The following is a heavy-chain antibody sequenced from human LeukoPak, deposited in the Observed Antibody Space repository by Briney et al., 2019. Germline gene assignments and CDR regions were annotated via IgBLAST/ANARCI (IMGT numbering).Heavy chain of an antibody. J-gene: IGHJ3*02. CDR2: ISGSGGST. V-gene: IGHV3-23*01. Sequence: GGSLRLSCAASGFAFSSYAMSWVRQAPGKGLEWVSAISGSGGSTYYADSVKGRFTISRDNSKNTLYLQMNSLRAEDTAVYYCAKFVAGYSIVDAFDIWGQGTMVTVSS. CDR3: AKFVAGYSIVDAFDI. CDR1: GFAFSSYA. D-gene: IGHD6-19*01.